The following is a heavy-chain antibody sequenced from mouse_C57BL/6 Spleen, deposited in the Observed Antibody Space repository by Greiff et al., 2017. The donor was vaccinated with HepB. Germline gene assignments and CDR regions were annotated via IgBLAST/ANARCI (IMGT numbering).Heavy chain of an antibody. CDR1: GYTFTDYN. D-gene: IGHD1-1*01. CDR3: ARVVITTVVASRYYAMDY. CDR2: INPNNGGT. V-gene: IGHV1-18*01. Sequence: VQLQQSGPELVKPGASVKIPCKASGYTFTDYNMDWVKQSHGKSLEWIGDINPNNGGTIYNQKFKGKATLTVDKSSSTAYMELRSLTSEDTAVYYCARVVITTVVASRYYAMDYWGQGTSVTVSS. J-gene: IGHJ4*01.